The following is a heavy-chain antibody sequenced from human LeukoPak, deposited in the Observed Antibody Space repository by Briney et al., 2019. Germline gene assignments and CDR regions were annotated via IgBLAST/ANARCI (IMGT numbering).Heavy chain of an antibody. D-gene: IGHD2-2*01. CDR2: IGSGGSTV. Sequence: GGSLRLSCAASGFTFSTYAMNWVRQAPGKGLEWLSYIGSGGSTVYYADSVKGRFTISRDNAEHSLYLQMISLRVEDTAIYYCVRDFEVPAAAPDYFYYYYMDVWGKGTTVTASS. CDR1: GFTFSTYA. V-gene: IGHV3-48*03. CDR3: VRDFEVPAAAPDYFYYYYMDV. J-gene: IGHJ6*03.